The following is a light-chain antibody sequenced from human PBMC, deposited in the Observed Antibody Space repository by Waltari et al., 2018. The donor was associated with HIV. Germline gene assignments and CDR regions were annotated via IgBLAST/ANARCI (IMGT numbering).Light chain of an antibody. V-gene: IGKV3-20*01. CDR3: QQYGSSPYT. J-gene: IGKJ2*01. Sequence: EIVLTQSPGTLSLSPGERATLSCRASQRVSSSHLAWYQQEPGQAPRLLIYAASRRATGIPDRFSGSVSGTDFTLTICGLEPEDFAVYYCQQYGSSPYTFGQGTNLEIK. CDR2: AAS. CDR1: QRVSSSH.